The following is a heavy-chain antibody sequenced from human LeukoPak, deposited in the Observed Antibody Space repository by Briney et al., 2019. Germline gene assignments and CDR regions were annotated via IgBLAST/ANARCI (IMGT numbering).Heavy chain of an antibody. Sequence: ASVKVSCKPSGYTFTSYGISWVRQAPGQGLEGMGWISAYNGNTNYAQNLQGRGTMTTGRSTSTAYMELRSLRSDDTAVYYCGREWGCSSTSCYTVLYYGMDVWGQGTTVTVSS. CDR2: ISAYNGNT. J-gene: IGHJ6*02. CDR1: GYTFTSYG. V-gene: IGHV1-18*01. D-gene: IGHD2-2*02. CDR3: GREWGCSSTSCYTVLYYGMDV.